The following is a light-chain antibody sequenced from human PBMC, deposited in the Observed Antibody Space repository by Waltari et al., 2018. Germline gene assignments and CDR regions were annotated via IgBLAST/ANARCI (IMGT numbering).Light chain of an antibody. CDR3: QQYDILFT. CDR1: QSVLYSSNNKNS. J-gene: IGKJ3*01. V-gene: IGKV4-1*01. Sequence: DIVMTQSPDSLSVSLGERATINCKYSQSVLYSSNNKNSLAWYQQKPGQPPKLLLYWASTRESGVPDRFSGSGSGTDFTLTSSSLQAEDVAVYYCQQYDILFTFGPGTKVDIK. CDR2: WAS.